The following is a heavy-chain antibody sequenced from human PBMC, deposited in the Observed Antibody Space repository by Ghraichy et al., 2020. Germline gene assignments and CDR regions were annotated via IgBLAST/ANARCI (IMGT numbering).Heavy chain of an antibody. CDR1: GGSISSYY. Sequence: SQTLSLTCTVSGGSISSYYWSWIRQPPGKGLEWIGYIYTSGSTNYNPSLKSRVTISVDTSKNQFSLKLSSVTAADTAVYYCARSIAVAGLHWYFDLWGRGTLVTVSS. V-gene: IGHV4-4*09. CDR3: ARSIAVAGLHWYFDL. CDR2: IYTSGST. D-gene: IGHD6-19*01. J-gene: IGHJ2*01.